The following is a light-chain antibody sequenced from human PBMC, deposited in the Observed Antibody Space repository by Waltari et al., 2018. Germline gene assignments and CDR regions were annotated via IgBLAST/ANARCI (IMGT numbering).Light chain of an antibody. J-gene: IGKJ1*01. CDR2: GAP. V-gene: IGKV3-20*01. CDR1: ESVSRA. CDR3: QHYLKLPLT. Sequence: EFVLTQSPGTLSLSVGERVTVSCRASESVSRALAWYQQKPGQAPRLLIYGAPTRASGIPDRFSCSGSGTDFSLTISILEPDEFAVYYCQHYLKLPLTFGQGTTVEI.